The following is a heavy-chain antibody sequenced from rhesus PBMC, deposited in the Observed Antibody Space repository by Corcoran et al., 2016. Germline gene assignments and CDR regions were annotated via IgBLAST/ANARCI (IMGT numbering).Heavy chain of an antibody. J-gene: IGHJ4*01. CDR3: ARRGDYSPFDY. CDR2: IYGSSGST. D-gene: IGHD3-34*01. V-gene: IGHV4-147*01. Sequence: QVQLQESGPGLVKPSDTLSLTCFVSGYSISSNYWSWIRQPPGKGLEWIGYIYGSSGSTYYNPSLKRRFTISTDTSKDLFSLKLNSVTAADTAVYYCARRGDYSPFDYWGQGVLVTVSS. CDR1: GYSISSNY.